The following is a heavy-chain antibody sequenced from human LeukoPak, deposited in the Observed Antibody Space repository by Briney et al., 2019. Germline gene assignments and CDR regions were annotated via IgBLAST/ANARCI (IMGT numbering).Heavy chain of an antibody. J-gene: IGHJ4*02. D-gene: IGHD3-10*01. Sequence: SETLSLTCTVSGGSISSSSYYWGWIRQPPGKGLEWIGSIYYSGSTYYNPSLKSRVTISVDTSKNQFSLKLSSVTAADTAVYYCARVTMVRGVDYWGQGTLVTVSS. CDR1: GGSISSSSYY. CDR3: ARVTMVRGVDY. CDR2: IYYSGST. V-gene: IGHV4-39*07.